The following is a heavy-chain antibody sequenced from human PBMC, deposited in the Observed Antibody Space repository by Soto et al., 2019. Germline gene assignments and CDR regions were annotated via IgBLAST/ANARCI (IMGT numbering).Heavy chain of an antibody. CDR3: AMGTFSGSYYYYYGMDV. Sequence: ASVKVSCKASGYTFTGYYMHWVRQAPGQGLEWMGWINPNSGGTNYAQKFQGWVTMTRDTSISTAYMELSRLRSDDTAVYYCAMGTFSGSYYYYYGMDVWGQGTTVTVSS. V-gene: IGHV1-2*04. CDR1: GYTFTGYY. CDR2: INPNSGGT. J-gene: IGHJ6*02. D-gene: IGHD1-26*01.